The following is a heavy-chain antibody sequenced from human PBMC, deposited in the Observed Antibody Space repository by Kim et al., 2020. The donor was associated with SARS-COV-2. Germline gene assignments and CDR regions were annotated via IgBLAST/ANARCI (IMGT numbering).Heavy chain of an antibody. CDR3: AREAEKWIQLDFVDH. CDR2: ITGSGGRT. J-gene: IGHJ2*01. CDR1: GFSFSTYT. D-gene: IGHD5-18*01. V-gene: IGHV3-23*01. Sequence: GGSLRLSCAASGFSFSTYTMSWVRQAPGKGLEWVSAITGSGGRTYFADSVKGRFSVSRDNSKNTLYLQMNSLTSEDTAIYYCAREAEKWIQLDFVDHWG.